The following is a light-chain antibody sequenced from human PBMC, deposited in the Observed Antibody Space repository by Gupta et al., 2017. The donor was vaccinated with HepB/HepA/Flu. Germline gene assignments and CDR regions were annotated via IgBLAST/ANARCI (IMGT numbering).Light chain of an antibody. CDR3: QQYDTWPLT. Sequence: EIVMTQSPATLSVSPGERVTLSCRASQNIRSNLAWYQQKPGQAPRLLIYDVSNRATGFPARFSGSGSGTEFTLTISSLQSEDFAVYYCQQYDTWPLTFGQGTKVESK. J-gene: IGKJ1*01. CDR1: QNIRSN. V-gene: IGKV3-15*01. CDR2: DVS.